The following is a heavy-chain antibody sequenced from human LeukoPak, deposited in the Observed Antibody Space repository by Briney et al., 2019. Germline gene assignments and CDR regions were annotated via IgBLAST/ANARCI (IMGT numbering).Heavy chain of an antibody. CDR1: GGPLSNSRYS. D-gene: IGHD3-10*01. CDR3: ARRETLLWFGAFPEYYFYY. CDR2: IYYSGST. J-gene: IGHJ4*02. Sequence: PTETLSLTCTVHGGPLSNSRYSWGWFTKPPGKGLERLGHIYYSGSTYYNPSLKSRVTMSVDTSKNQFSRRLGSVTAADTAVYYCARRETLLWFGAFPEYYFYYWGQGTLVTVSS. V-gene: IGHV4-39*01.